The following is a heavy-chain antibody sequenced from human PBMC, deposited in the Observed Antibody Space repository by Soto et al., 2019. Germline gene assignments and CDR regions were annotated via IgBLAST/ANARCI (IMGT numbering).Heavy chain of an antibody. CDR1: GYTFTNYG. D-gene: IGHD3-10*01. J-gene: IGHJ5*02. V-gene: IGHV1-18*01. CDR3: ARGVGSGSHYNQYNWFDP. Sequence: GASVKVSCKASGYTFTNYGISWVRQAPGQGLEWIGWINVYNGNTKYAQKVQGRVTMTTDTSTSTAYMELRSLRSDDTAVYYCARGVGSGSHYNQYNWFDPWGQGTLVTVSS. CDR2: INVYNGNT.